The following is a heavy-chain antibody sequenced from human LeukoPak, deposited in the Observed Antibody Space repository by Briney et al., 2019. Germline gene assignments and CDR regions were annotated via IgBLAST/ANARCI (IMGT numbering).Heavy chain of an antibody. Sequence: GGSLRLSCAASGFTVSRNYMSWVRQAPGKGLEWVSVIYSGGNTYYADFVKGRFTISRDNSKNTLYLQINSLTAEDTAVYYCANLPRGDYWGLGALVTVSS. D-gene: IGHD3-10*01. CDR2: IYSGGNT. J-gene: IGHJ4*02. V-gene: IGHV3-53*01. CDR1: GFTVSRNY. CDR3: ANLPRGDY.